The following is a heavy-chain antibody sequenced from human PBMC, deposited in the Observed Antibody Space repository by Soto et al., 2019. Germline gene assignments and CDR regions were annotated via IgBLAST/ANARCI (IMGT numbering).Heavy chain of an antibody. CDR1: GGSISSGDYY. J-gene: IGHJ4*02. CDR2: IYYSGST. CDR3: ARGNTAMVCALNY. D-gene: IGHD5-18*01. V-gene: IGHV4-30-4*01. Sequence: SETLSLTCTVSGGSISSGDYYWSWIRQPPGKGLEWIGYIYYSGSTYYNPSLKSRVTISVDTSKNQFSLKPSSVTAADTAVYYCARGNTAMVCALNYWGQGTLVTVSS.